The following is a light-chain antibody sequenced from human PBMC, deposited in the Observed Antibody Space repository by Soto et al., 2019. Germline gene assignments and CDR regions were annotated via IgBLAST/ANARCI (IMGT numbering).Light chain of an antibody. J-gene: IGKJ3*01. Sequence: ETVMTQSPGTLSVSLGERATLSCRASQSVSIHLAWYQQKPGQAPRLLIYDTSTRATGIPARFSGSGSWTEFTLTISSLQSEDFAVYYCQQYSNWPPITFGPGTKVDIK. CDR3: QQYSNWPPIT. V-gene: IGKV3-15*01. CDR2: DTS. CDR1: QSVSIH.